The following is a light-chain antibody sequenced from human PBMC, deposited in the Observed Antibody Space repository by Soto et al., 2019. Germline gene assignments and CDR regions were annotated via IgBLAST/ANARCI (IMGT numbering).Light chain of an antibody. Sequence: ETVLTQSPGTLSLSPGERATLSCRASQSVTNSYLAWFQQKPGQAPRLLIFGALSRATGIPDRFSGSGSGTDFTLTISRLEPEDFAVYYCQQYATSPWTFGQGTKVEVQ. CDR2: GAL. CDR3: QQYATSPWT. J-gene: IGKJ1*01. V-gene: IGKV3-20*01. CDR1: QSVTNSY.